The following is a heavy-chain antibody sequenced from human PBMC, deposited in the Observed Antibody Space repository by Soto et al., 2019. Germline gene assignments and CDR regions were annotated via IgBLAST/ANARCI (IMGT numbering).Heavy chain of an antibody. D-gene: IGHD3-10*01. J-gene: IGHJ4*01. CDR3: TTDSRTTMPEVRFDY. Sequence: GGSLRLSCAASGFTFSKAWMSWVRQAPGKGLEWVGRIKSKTDGGTTDYAAPVKGRFAVSRDDSKNIVYLQMNSLKIEDTAVYYCTTDSRTTMPEVRFDYWGHGTLVTVSS. CDR1: GFTFSKAW. CDR2: IKSKTDGGTT. V-gene: IGHV3-15*01.